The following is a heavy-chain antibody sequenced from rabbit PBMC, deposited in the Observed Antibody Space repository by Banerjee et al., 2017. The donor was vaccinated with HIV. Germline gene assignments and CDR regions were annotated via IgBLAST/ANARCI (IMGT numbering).Heavy chain of an antibody. CDR2: IYTSSGTT. D-gene: IGHD6-1*01. V-gene: IGHV1S43*01. J-gene: IGHJ4*01. CDR1: GMDFNSYYY. Sequence: QQQLEESGGGLVKPGGTLTLTCKASGMDFNSYYYMCWVRQAPGKGLELSACIYTSSGTTWYASWVHGRFTISRSTSLNTVDLKMTSLTAADTATYFCGRDRDGDAGYGSLALWGPGTLVTVS. CDR3: GRDRDGDAGYGSLAL.